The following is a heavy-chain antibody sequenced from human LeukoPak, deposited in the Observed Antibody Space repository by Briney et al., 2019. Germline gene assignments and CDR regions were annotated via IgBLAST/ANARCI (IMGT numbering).Heavy chain of an antibody. CDR3: AREGGRDAYNYFDY. V-gene: IGHV3-7*01. J-gene: IGHJ4*02. CDR2: IKRDGSDK. D-gene: IGHD5-24*01. CDR1: GFTFSDHW. Sequence: GGSLRLSCAASGFTFSDHWMSWVRQAPGKGLEWVANIKRDGSDKNYVDSVKGRFTISRDNAKNSLFLQMNSLRAEDTAIYYCAREGGRDAYNYFDYWGQGTLVTVSS.